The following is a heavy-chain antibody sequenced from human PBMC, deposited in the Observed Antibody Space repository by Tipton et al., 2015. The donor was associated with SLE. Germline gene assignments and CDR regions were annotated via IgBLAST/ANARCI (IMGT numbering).Heavy chain of an antibody. Sequence: TLSLTCTVSGGSISLYYWSWIRQPPGKGLEWIGYIYYSGSTNYNPSLKSRVTISVDTSKNQSSLKLSSVTAADTAVYYCARDRSAYYPYWYFDLWGRGTLVTVSS. CDR1: GGSISLYY. CDR2: IYYSGST. D-gene: IGHD3-3*01. CDR3: ARDRSAYYPYWYFDL. V-gene: IGHV4-59*01. J-gene: IGHJ2*01.